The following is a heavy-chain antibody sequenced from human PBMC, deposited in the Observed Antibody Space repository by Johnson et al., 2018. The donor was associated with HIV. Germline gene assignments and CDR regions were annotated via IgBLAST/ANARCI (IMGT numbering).Heavy chain of an antibody. CDR3: ARDNTTFGGGIVPIGAFDI. CDR1: GFTFSSYA. D-gene: IGHD3-16*02. CDR2: ISYDGSDK. Sequence: QVQLVESGGGVVQPGRSLRLSCAASGFTFSSYAMHWVRQAPAKGLEWVAVISYDGSDKYYAASVKGRFTISRDSSKNTLYLQMNSLRAEDTAVYYCARDNTTFGGGIVPIGAFDIWGQGTMVTVSS. J-gene: IGHJ3*02. V-gene: IGHV3-30*04.